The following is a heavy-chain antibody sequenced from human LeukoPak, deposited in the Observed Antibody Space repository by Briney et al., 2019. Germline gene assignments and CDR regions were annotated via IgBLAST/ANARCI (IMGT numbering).Heavy chain of an antibody. V-gene: IGHV3-21*01. CDR3: ARDKGSSLIRGVIRGGIFDS. CDR1: GFTFSTYS. CDR2: ISRSSSHI. D-gene: IGHD3-10*01. J-gene: IGHJ4*02. Sequence: GGSLRLSCAASGFTFSTYSMNWVRQAPGKGLEWVSSISRSSSHIYFAASVKGRFTISRDNSKNTLYLQMNSLRAEDTAVYYCARDKGSSLIRGVIRGGIFDSWGQGTLVTVSS.